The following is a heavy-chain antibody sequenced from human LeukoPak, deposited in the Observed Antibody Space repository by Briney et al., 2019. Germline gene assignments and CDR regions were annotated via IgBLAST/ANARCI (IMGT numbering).Heavy chain of an antibody. CDR1: GFTFSSYE. J-gene: IGHJ4*02. V-gene: IGHV3-74*01. D-gene: IGHD1-26*01. CDR2: IHSDGSIT. Sequence: PGGSLRLSCAASGFTFSSYEMNWVRQAPGKGLVWVSRIHSDGSITNYADSVKGRFTISRDNAKNTLYLQMSSLRAEDTAVYYCATGIYSGSYYLGYWGQGTLLTISS. CDR3: ATGIYSGSYYLGY.